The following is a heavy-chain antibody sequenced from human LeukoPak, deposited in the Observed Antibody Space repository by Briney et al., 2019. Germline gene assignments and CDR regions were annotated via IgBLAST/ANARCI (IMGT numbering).Heavy chain of an antibody. D-gene: IGHD4-11*01. CDR1: GGSISSYY. Sequence: SETLSLTCTVSGGSISSYYWSWIRQPPGKGLEWIGSIYYSGSTNYNPSLKSRVTISVDTSKNQFSLKLSSVTAADTAVYYCARVSTTVMRYYYYYMDVWGKGTTVTVSS. J-gene: IGHJ6*03. CDR3: ARVSTTVMRYYYYYMDV. CDR2: IYYSGST. V-gene: IGHV4-59*01.